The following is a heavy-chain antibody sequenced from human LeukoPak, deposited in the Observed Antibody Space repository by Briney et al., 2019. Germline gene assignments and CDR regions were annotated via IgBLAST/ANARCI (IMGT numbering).Heavy chain of an antibody. Sequence: GESLKISCKSFGYNFTNYCISWWRQMPGKGLEWMGTIDPSDSYNNYSPSFQGHVTISADKSISTAYLQWSSLKASDTAMYYCARAYSRSRLLFWGQGTLVTVSS. J-gene: IGHJ4*02. V-gene: IGHV5-10-1*01. CDR3: ARAYSRSRLLF. D-gene: IGHD6-6*01. CDR2: IDPSDSYN. CDR1: GYNFTNYC.